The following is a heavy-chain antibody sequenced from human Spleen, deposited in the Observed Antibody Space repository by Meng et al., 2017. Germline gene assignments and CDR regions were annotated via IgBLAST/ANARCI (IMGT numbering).Heavy chain of an antibody. D-gene: IGHD3-22*01. Sequence: GGSLRLSCAASGFTFSSRAMSWVRQAPGKGLDWVSSISGSGGSTFYADSVKGRFTISRGTSKNTLYLQMTSLRAEDTAVYYCAAGGDYHNSNGYYWGQGTLVTVSS. CDR3: AAGGDYHNSNGYY. J-gene: IGHJ4*02. CDR2: ISGSGGST. V-gene: IGHV3-23*01. CDR1: GFTFSSRA.